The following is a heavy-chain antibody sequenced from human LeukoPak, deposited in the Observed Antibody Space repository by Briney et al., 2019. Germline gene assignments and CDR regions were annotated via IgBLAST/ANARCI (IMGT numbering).Heavy chain of an antibody. CDR1: GGSFSGYY. J-gene: IGHJ4*02. CDR2: INHSGST. Sequence: SETLSLTCAVYGGSFSGYYWSWIRQPPGKGLEWIGEINHSGSTNYNPSLKSRVTISVDTSKNQFSLKLSSVTAADTAVYYCTRNRGYYVNDYWGQGILVTVSS. V-gene: IGHV4-34*01. D-gene: IGHD1-26*01. CDR3: TRNRGYYVNDY.